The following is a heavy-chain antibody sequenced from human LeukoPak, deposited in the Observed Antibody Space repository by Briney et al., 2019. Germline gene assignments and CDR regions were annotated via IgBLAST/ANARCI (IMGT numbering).Heavy chain of an antibody. CDR1: GFTFSSYG. Sequence: GGSLRLSCAASGFTFSSYGMHWVRQAPGKGLEWVAVISYDGSNKYYADSVKGRFTISRDNSKNTLYLQMNSLRAEDTAVYYCARDRSGFYSIDQWGQGTLVTVSP. CDR2: ISYDGSNK. CDR3: ARDRSGFYSIDQ. D-gene: IGHD5-12*01. V-gene: IGHV3-30*03. J-gene: IGHJ4*02.